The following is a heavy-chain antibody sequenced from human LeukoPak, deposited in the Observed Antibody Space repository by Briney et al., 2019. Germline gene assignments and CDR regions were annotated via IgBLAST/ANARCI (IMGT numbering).Heavy chain of an antibody. V-gene: IGHV4-4*02. D-gene: IGHD3-10*01. CDR1: GGSISSSNW. J-gene: IGHJ4*02. CDR2: IYHSGST. CDR3: ARGYYGSGRGYFDY. Sequence: KPSETLSLTCAVSGGSISSSNWWSWVRQPPGRGLEWIGEIYHSGSTNYNPSLKSRVTISVDKSKNQFSLKLSSVTAADTAVYYCARGYYGSGRGYFDYWGQGTLVTVSS.